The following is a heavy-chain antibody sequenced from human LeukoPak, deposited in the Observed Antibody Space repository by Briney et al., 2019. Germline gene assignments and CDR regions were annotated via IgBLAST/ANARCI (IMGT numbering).Heavy chain of an antibody. D-gene: IGHD3-22*01. V-gene: IGHV3-30-3*01. J-gene: IGHJ4*02. CDR2: ISYDGSNK. CDR1: GFTFSSYA. Sequence: GGSLRLSCAASGFTFSSYAMHWVRQAPGKGLEWVAVISYDGSNKYYADSVKGRFTISRDNSKNTLYLQMNSLRAEDTAVYYCARSSSHDSSGYYAYWGQGTLVTVSS. CDR3: ARSSSHDSSGYYAY.